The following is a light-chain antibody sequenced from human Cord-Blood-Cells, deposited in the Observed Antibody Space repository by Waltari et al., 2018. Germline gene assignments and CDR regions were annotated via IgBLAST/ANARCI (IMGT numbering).Light chain of an antibody. Sequence: DIQMTQPPSSLSASVGDRATIPCRASQSIRSYLNWYQQKPGKAPKLLIYAASSLQSGVPSRFSGSGSGTDFTLTISSLQPEDFATYYCQQSYSTPWTFGQGTKVEIK. CDR2: AAS. V-gene: IGKV1-39*01. J-gene: IGKJ1*01. CDR1: QSIRSY. CDR3: QQSYSTPWT.